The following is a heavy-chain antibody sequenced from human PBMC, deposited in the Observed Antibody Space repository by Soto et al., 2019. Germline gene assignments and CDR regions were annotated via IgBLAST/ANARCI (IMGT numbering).Heavy chain of an antibody. CDR3: ARVWFGDYYGMDV. CDR1: GGTFSSYT. Sequence: QVQLVQSGAEVKKPGSSVKVSCKASGGTFSSYTISWVRKAPGQGLEWMGRIIPILGIANYAQKFQGRVTITADKSTSTAYMELSSLRSEDTAVYYCARVWFGDYYGMDVWGQGTTVTVSS. J-gene: IGHJ6*02. CDR2: IIPILGIA. D-gene: IGHD3-10*01. V-gene: IGHV1-69*02.